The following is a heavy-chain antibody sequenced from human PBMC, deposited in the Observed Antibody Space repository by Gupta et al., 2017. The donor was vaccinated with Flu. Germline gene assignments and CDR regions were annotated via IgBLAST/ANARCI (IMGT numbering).Heavy chain of an antibody. J-gene: IGHJ3*01. Sequence: RQAPGKGLEWVGRLKSEADGGTADYAAPVNGRFTISRDDSKNTLWLQMNSLRTEDTAVYYCTTDSSGGITFDLWGQGTPVTVSA. CDR3: TTDSSGGITFDL. V-gene: IGHV3-15*01. CDR2: LKSEADGGTA. D-gene: IGHD3-10*01.